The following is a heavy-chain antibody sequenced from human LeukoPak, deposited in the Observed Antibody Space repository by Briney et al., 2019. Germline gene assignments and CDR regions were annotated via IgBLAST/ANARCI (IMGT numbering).Heavy chain of an antibody. CDR3: ARGVSPDKIWFGELRYYYYMDV. J-gene: IGHJ6*03. CDR1: GGSISGYY. V-gene: IGHV4-4*07. Sequence: SETLSLTCTVSGGSISGYYWSWIRQPAGKGLEWIGRIHTSGSTNYNPSLKSRVTMSVDTSKNQFSLKLSSVTAADTAVYYCARGVSPDKIWFGELRYYYYMDVWGKGTTVTVSS. CDR2: IHTSGST. D-gene: IGHD3-10*01.